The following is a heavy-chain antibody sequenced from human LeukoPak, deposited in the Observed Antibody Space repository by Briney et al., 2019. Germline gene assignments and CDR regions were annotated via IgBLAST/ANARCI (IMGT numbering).Heavy chain of an antibody. V-gene: IGHV4-34*01. J-gene: IGHJ6*03. CDR1: SGSFSGYY. CDR3: ARGDRRRGYYYYYYMDV. Sequence: SETLSLTCAVYSGSFSGYYWSWIRQPPGKGLEWIGEINHSGSTNYNPSLKSRVTISVDTSKNQFSLKLSSVTAADTAVYYCARGDRRRGYYYYYYMDVWGKGTTVTISS. CDR2: INHSGST. D-gene: IGHD3-22*01.